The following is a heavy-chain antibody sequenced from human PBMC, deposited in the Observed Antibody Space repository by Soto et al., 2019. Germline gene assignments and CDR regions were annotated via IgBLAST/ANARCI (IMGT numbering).Heavy chain of an antibody. V-gene: IGHV4-30-2*01. CDR3: ARVYSGSYSDS. CDR1: GGSISSGGYS. J-gene: IGHJ4*02. Sequence: SETLSLTCAVSGGSISSGGYSWGWIRQPPGKGLEWIGYIYHSGSTYYNPSLKTRVTISVDKSKNQFSLKLSSVTAAERVVYYCARVYSGSYSDSGGQETLVTVS. D-gene: IGHD1-26*01. CDR2: IYHSGST.